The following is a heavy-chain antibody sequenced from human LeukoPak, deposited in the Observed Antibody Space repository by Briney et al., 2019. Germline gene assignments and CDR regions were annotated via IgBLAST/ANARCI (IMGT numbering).Heavy chain of an antibody. Sequence: PSETLSLTCTVSGGSISSYYWSWIRQPAGKGLEWIGRIYTSGSTNYNPSLKSRVTMSVDTSKNQFSLKLSSVAAADTAVYYCARGPSHSSGYNFDYWGQGTLVTVSS. V-gene: IGHV4-4*07. CDR3: ARGPSHSSGYNFDY. D-gene: IGHD3-22*01. CDR1: GGSISSYY. CDR2: IYTSGST. J-gene: IGHJ4*02.